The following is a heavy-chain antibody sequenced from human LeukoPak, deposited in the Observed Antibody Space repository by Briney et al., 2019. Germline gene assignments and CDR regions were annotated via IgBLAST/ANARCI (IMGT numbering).Heavy chain of an antibody. CDR2: ISYDGSNK. V-gene: IGHV3-30*04. J-gene: IGHJ4*02. CDR3: ARDLETATLDY. Sequence: GGSLRLSCAASGFTFSSYAMHWVRQAPGKGLEWVAVISYDGSNKYYAGSVKGRFTISRDNSKNTLYLQMNSLRAEDTAVYYCARDLETATLDYWGQGTLVTVSP. CDR1: GFTFSSYA. D-gene: IGHD5-24*01.